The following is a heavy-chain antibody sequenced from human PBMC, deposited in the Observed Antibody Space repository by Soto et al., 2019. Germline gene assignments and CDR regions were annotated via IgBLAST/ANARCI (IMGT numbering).Heavy chain of an antibody. V-gene: IGHV3-11*01. Sequence: PGGSLRLSCAASGFTFSDYYMSWIRQAPGKGLEWVSDISSSGSIIYYADSVKGRFTISRDNAKNSLYLQMNSLRAEDTAVYYCARVNGYYYYGMDVWGQGTTVTVSS. J-gene: IGHJ6*02. D-gene: IGHD3-22*01. CDR3: ARVNGYYYYGMDV. CDR2: ISSSGSII. CDR1: GFTFSDYY.